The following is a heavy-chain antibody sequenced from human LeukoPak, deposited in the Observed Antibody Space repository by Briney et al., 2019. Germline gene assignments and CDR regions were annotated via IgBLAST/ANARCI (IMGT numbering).Heavy chain of an antibody. CDR2: INNSGDN. J-gene: IGHJ3*02. Sequence: SETLSLTCSVSGAFSTNYFWSWIRQPAGKGLQGIARINNSGDNYYKPSLMSRVTMSVDTSKQQFSLNLSSMAAADTAVYYCARTLLPATRGAFDIWGQGTMVTVSS. CDR1: GAFSTNYF. V-gene: IGHV4-4*07. CDR3: ARTLLPATRGAFDI. D-gene: IGHD2-2*01.